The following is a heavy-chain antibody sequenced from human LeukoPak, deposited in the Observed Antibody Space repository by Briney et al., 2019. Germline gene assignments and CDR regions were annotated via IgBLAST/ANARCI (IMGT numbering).Heavy chain of an antibody. CDR2: ISSSSSTI. D-gene: IGHD2-15*01. V-gene: IGHV3-48*01. CDR3: ARDSDSPRETADY. J-gene: IGHJ4*02. CDR1: GFTFSSYS. Sequence: GGSLRLSCAASGFTFSSYSMNWVRQAPGKGLEWVSYISSSSSTIYYADSVKGRFTISRDNAKNSLYLQMNSLRAEDTAVYYCARDSDSPRETADYWGQGTLVTVSS.